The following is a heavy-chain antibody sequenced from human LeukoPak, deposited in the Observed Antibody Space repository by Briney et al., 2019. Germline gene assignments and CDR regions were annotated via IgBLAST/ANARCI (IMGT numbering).Heavy chain of an antibody. CDR2: IIPIFGAA. V-gene: IGHV1-69*13. J-gene: IGHJ4*02. CDR1: GGTFSSYA. CDR3: ARDAAVAGPGYFDY. Sequence: AVKVSRKASGGTFSSYAISWVRQAPGQGREWVGGIIPIFGAANYAQKFKGRVTITADESTSTASMELSSLRAEDTAVYYCARDAAVAGPGYFDYWGQGTLVTVSS. D-gene: IGHD6-19*01.